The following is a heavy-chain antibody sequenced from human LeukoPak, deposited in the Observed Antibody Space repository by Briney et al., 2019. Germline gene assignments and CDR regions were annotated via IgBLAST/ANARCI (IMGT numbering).Heavy chain of an antibody. CDR2: ISGSGGST. J-gene: IGHJ4*02. V-gene: IGHV3-23*01. CDR1: GLTFSNYA. CDR3: ANPGNPMTTHLPY. D-gene: IGHD4-11*01. Sequence: GGSLRLSCAASGLTFSNYAMSWVRQAPGKGLEWVSGISGSGGSTYYADSVKGRFTISRDNSKDTLYLQMNSLRAEDTAVYYCANPGNPMTTHLPYWGQGTLVTVSS.